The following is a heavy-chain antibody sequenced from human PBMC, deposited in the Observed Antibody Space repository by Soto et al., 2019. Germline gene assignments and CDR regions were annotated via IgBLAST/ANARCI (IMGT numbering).Heavy chain of an antibody. D-gene: IGHD6-6*01. CDR1: GGSVSIGSYY. CDR2: IYYSGST. Sequence: SETLSLTCTVSGGSVSIGSYYWSCIRQPPGKGLEWIGYIYYSGSTNYNPSLKSRVTISVDTSKNQFSLKLSSVTAADTAVYYCARDRGDSSSTWRYYYYGMDVWGQGTTVTVSS. CDR3: ARDRGDSSSTWRYYYYGMDV. J-gene: IGHJ6*02. V-gene: IGHV4-61*01.